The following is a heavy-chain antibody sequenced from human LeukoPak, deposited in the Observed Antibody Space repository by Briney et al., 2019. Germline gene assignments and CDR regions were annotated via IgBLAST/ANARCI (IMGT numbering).Heavy chain of an antibody. Sequence: SETLSLTCTVSGGSISSGGYYWSWIRQHPGKGLGWIGYIYYSGSTYYNPSLKSRVTISVDTSKNQFSLKLSSVTAADTAVYYCARAKGIAVAGFDYWGQGTLVTVSS. CDR3: ARAKGIAVAGFDY. CDR2: IYYSGST. D-gene: IGHD6-19*01. CDR1: GGSISSGGYY. J-gene: IGHJ4*02. V-gene: IGHV4-31*03.